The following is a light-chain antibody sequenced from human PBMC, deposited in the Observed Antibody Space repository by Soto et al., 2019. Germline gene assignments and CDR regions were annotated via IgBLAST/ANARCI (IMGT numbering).Light chain of an antibody. CDR3: QHLNSYPPT. V-gene: IGKV1-9*01. CDR2: VTS. J-gene: IGKJ4*01. CDR1: QGISSY. Sequence: DIQLTQSPSFLSASVGDRVTITCRASQGISSYLAWYQQKPGKAPKLLIYVTSTLQSGDPSSFSGSGSGTEFSLTISSLQPEDFATYYCQHLNSYPPTFGGGTKVEIK.